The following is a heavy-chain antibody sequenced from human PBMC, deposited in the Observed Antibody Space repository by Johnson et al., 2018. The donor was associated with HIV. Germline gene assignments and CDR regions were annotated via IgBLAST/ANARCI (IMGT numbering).Heavy chain of an antibody. J-gene: IGHJ3*02. CDR1: GFTFSDYY. V-gene: IGHV3-11*04. CDR2: ISSSGSTK. Sequence: QVQLVESGGGLVKPGGSLRLSCAASGFTFSDYYMSWIRQAPGKGLEWVSYISSSGSTKYYADSVKGRFTISRDNAKHSLLLQMNSLRAEDTAIYYCARDSTPWGDDYVDYSFDIWGQGTMVTVSS. D-gene: IGHD4-17*01. CDR3: ARDSTPWGDDYVDYSFDI.